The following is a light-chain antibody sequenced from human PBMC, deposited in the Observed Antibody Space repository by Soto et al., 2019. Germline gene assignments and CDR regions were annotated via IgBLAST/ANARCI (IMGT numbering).Light chain of an antibody. J-gene: IGLJ2*01. V-gene: IGLV3-21*02. Sequence: SSELTQPPSVSVAPGQTSRITCGEKNIGSKSVHWYQQKSGQAHVLVVYDDSDRPSGIPERFSGSNSGNTATLTISRVEAGDEADYYCQVWDASNDLHILFGGGTKRTVL. CDR1: NIGSKS. CDR2: DDS. CDR3: QVWDASNDLHIL.